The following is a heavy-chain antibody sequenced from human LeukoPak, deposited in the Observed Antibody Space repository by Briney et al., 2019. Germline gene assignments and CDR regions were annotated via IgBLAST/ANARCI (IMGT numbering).Heavy chain of an antibody. Sequence: ASVKVSCKASGYTFTSYHMHWVRQAPGQGLEWMGIINPSGGTTNYAQKLRGRVTMTTDTSTSTAYMELRSLRSDDTAVYYCARELVGATGYFDYWGQGTLVTVSS. J-gene: IGHJ4*02. CDR2: INPSGGTT. D-gene: IGHD1-26*01. CDR3: ARELVGATGYFDY. V-gene: IGHV1-46*01. CDR1: GYTFTSYH.